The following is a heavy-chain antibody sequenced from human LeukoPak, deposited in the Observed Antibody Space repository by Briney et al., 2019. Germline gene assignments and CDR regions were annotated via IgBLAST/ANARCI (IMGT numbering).Heavy chain of an antibody. D-gene: IGHD7-27*01. V-gene: IGHV4-4*02. CDR2: IYYSGST. CDR1: GGSISSNNW. Sequence: PSGTLSLTCAVSGGSISSNNWWSWVRQPPGKGLEWIGEIYYSGSTYYNPSLKSRVTISVDTSKNQFSLKLSSVTAADTAVYYCVGLGTRGYFDYWGQGTLVTVSS. J-gene: IGHJ4*02. CDR3: VGLGTRGYFDY.